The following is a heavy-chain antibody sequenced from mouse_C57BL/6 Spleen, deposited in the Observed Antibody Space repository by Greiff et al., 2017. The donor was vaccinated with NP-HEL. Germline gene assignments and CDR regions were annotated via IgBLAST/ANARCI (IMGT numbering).Heavy chain of an antibody. Sequence: QVQLQQPGAELVRPGSSVKLSCKASGYTFTSYWMHWVKQRPIQGLEWIGNIDPSDSETHYNQKFKDKATLTVDKSSSTAYMQLSSLTSEDSAVYYCALYDGYPHYFDYWGQGTTLTVSS. D-gene: IGHD2-3*01. CDR3: ALYDGYPHYFDY. CDR1: GYTFTSYW. V-gene: IGHV1-52*01. CDR2: IDPSDSET. J-gene: IGHJ2*01.